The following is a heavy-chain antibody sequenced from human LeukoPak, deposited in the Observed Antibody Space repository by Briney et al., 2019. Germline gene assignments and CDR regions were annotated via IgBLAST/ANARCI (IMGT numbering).Heavy chain of an antibody. V-gene: IGHV4-30-2*01. Sequence: SETLSLTCTVSGGSISSGGYYWSWIRQPPGKGLEWIGYIYHSGSTNYNPSLKSRVSISVDTSKNQFSLKLSSVTAADTAVYYCARGSSSSPHWGQGTLVTVSS. J-gene: IGHJ4*02. CDR1: GGSISSGGYY. CDR3: ARGSSSSPH. D-gene: IGHD6-13*01. CDR2: IYHSGST.